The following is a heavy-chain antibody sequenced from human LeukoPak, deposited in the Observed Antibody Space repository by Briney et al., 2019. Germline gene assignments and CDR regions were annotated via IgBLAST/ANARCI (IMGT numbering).Heavy chain of an antibody. Sequence: ASVKVSCKASGGTFSSYAISWVRQAPGQGLEWMGGIIPIFGTANYAQKFQGRVTITADESTSTAYMELSSLRSEDTAVYYCASWCGSTSCYAGDYYYYGMDVWGQGTTVTVSS. J-gene: IGHJ6*02. CDR2: IIPIFGTA. CDR1: GGTFSSYA. CDR3: ASWCGSTSCYAGDYYYYGMDV. V-gene: IGHV1-69*13. D-gene: IGHD2-2*01.